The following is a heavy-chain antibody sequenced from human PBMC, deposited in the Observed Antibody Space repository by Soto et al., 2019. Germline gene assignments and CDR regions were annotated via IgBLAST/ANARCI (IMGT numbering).Heavy chain of an antibody. D-gene: IGHD6-13*01. V-gene: IGHV3-7*01. CDR3: ARIAATGRGWNV. CDR1: GFTFSSYW. J-gene: IGHJ6*02. Sequence: EVQLVESGGGLVQPGGSLRLSCVDSGFTFSSYWMSWVRQAPVKGLEWVGNIKQDGSEENYVDSLKGRFTISRDNAKNSMYLQMNRPRPEHSAVYYCARIAATGRGWNVWGQGTTVVASS. CDR2: IKQDGSEE.